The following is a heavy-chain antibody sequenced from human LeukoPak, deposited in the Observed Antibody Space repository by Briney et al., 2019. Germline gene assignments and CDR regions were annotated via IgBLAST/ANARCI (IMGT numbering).Heavy chain of an antibody. Sequence: SETLSLTCTVSGGSVSSSGSYWSWIRQPPGKGLEWIGYIYYSGSTNYNPSLKSRVTISVDTSKNQFSLKLSSVTAADTAVYYCARVAAPTWFDPWGQGTLVTVSS. CDR3: ARVAAPTWFDP. V-gene: IGHV4-61*08. D-gene: IGHD6-25*01. CDR2: IYYSGST. CDR1: GGSVSSSGSY. J-gene: IGHJ5*02.